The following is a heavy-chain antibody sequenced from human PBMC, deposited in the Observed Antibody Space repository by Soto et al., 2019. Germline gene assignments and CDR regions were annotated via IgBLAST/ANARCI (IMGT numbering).Heavy chain of an antibody. Sequence: QVQLVESGGGVVQPGRSLRLSCAASGFTFSNYDMHWVRQAPGKGLEWVAVISSDGSNKYYAVSVKGRFTISRDFSKHTLYLQMNTLRAEDTAVYYCAKQHLGLDYWGQGTLVTVSS. D-gene: IGHD7-27*01. CDR2: ISSDGSNK. CDR3: AKQHLGLDY. J-gene: IGHJ4*02. CDR1: GFTFSNYD. V-gene: IGHV3-30*18.